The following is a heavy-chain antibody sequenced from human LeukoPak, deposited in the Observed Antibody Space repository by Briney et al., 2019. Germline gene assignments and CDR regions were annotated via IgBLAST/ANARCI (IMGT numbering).Heavy chain of an antibody. V-gene: IGHV3-21*01. CDR3: ARGLVAMVRGQKGHYYYYMDV. CDR2: ISSSSSYI. D-gene: IGHD3-10*01. CDR1: KFTFSSYS. J-gene: IGHJ6*03. Sequence: PGGSLRLSCAASKFTFSSYSMNWVRQAPGKGLEWVSSISSSSSYIYYADSVKGRFTISRDNAKNSLYLQMNSLRAEDTAVYYCARGLVAMVRGQKGHYYYYMDVWGKGTTVTVSS.